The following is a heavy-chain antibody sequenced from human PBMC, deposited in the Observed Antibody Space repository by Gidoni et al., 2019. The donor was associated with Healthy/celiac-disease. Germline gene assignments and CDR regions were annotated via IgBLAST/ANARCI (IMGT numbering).Heavy chain of an antibody. CDR1: ASTFISYR. CDR3: ARDLADIAAALIAPGGFDY. CDR2: IWFDGSNK. Sequence: QVQLVQSGGGVLQPGRSLRLSCAAAASTFISYRMHWVRQAPGKGLEQVADIWFDGSNKYYADAVKGRFTISRDNSKKTLYLQMNSLRAEDTAVYYCARDLADIAAALIAPGGFDYWGQGTLVTVSS. D-gene: IGHD6-13*01. V-gene: IGHV3-33*01. J-gene: IGHJ4*02.